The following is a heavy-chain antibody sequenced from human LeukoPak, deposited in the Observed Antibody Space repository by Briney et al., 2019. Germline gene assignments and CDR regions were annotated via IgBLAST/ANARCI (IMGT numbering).Heavy chain of an antibody. CDR3: ARGVEPLAANTLAY. CDR1: GFTVITND. J-gene: IGHJ4*02. CDR2: LYSDGNT. V-gene: IGHV3-53*01. Sequence: PGGSLRLSCAASGFTVITNDMTWVRQAPGKGLEWGTVLYSDGNTKYADSVQGRFTISRDNYKNTLYLEMNSLSPDDTAVYYCARGVEPLAANTLAYWGQGTLVTVSS. D-gene: IGHD1-14*01.